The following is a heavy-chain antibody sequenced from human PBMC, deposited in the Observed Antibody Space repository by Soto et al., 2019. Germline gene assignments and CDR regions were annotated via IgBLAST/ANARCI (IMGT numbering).Heavy chain of an antibody. CDR2: IYYSGST. CDR1: GGTFSSYAI. D-gene: IGHD4-17*01. CDR3: ARGFPTVVTVDY. Sequence: SCKASGGTFSSYAISWIRQPPGKGLEWIGSIYYSGSTYYNPSLKSRVTISVDTSKNQFSLKLSSVTAADTAVYYCARGFPTVVTVDYWGQGTLVTVSS. V-gene: IGHV4-39*01. J-gene: IGHJ4*02.